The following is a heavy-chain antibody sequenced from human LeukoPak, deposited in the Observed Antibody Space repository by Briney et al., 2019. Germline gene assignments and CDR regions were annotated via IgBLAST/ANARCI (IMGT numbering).Heavy chain of an antibody. CDR3: ASEELLDPYYYGMDV. CDR2: IWYDGSNK. J-gene: IGHJ6*02. CDR1: GFTFSSYG. Sequence: GGSLRLSCAASGFTFSSYGMHWVRQAPGKGLEWVAVIWYDGSNKYYADSVKGRFTISRDNSKNTLYLQMNSLRAEDTAVYYCASEELLDPYYYGMDVWGQGTTVTVSS. D-gene: IGHD1-7*01. V-gene: IGHV3-33*08.